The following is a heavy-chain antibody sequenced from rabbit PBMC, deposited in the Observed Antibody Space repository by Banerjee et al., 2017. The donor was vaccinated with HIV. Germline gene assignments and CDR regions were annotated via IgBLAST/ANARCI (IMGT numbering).Heavy chain of an antibody. V-gene: IGHV1S45*01. CDR3: AREESDGGGHLKL. Sequence: QEQLKESGGGLVQPGGSLKLSCKASGFDFNLYYMSWVRQAPGKGLEWIACINTSSGNTVYASWAKGRFTISKTSSTTVTLQMTSLTAADTATYFCAREESDGGGHLKLWGPGTLVTVS. CDR1: GFDFNLYYM. CDR2: INTSSGNT. J-gene: IGHJ4*01. D-gene: IGHD2-1*01.